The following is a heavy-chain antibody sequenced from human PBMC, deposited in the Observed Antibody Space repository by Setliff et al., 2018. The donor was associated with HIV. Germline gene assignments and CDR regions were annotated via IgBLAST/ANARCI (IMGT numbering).Heavy chain of an antibody. J-gene: IGHJ3*02. CDR1: GFTFSTYW. V-gene: IGHV3-7*01. Sequence: GGSLRLSCAASGFTFSTYWMGWIRQVPGKGLEWVANIKADGSEKYYMNSVKGRFTISRDNAENSLYLQMNSLRADDTAVYYCARDGPGAVAGRGAFDIWGQGTMVTVSS. CDR3: ARDGPGAVAGRGAFDI. CDR2: IKADGSEK. D-gene: IGHD6-19*01.